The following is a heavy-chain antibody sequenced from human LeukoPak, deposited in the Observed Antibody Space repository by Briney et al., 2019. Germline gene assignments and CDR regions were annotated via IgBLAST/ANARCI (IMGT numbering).Heavy chain of an antibody. D-gene: IGHD6-19*01. CDR1: GXSFTSYW. Sequence: GESLKISFKGAGXSFTSYWIGWVRQMPGKGLEWMGFIYPGDSDTRYSPSFQGQVTISADKSISTAYLQWSSLKASDTAMYHCASGIGLNYFDYWGQGTLVTVSS. J-gene: IGHJ4*02. CDR3: ASGIGLNYFDY. V-gene: IGHV5-51*01. CDR2: IYPGDSDT.